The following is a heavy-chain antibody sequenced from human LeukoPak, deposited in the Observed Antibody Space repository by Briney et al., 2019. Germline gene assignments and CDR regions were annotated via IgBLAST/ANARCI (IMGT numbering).Heavy chain of an antibody. J-gene: IGHJ4*02. Sequence: GGSLRLSCAASGFTFSSYAMSWVRQAPGKGLEWVSAISGSGGSTYYADSVKGRFTISRDNSKSTLYLQMNSLRAEDTAVYYCAKDRSRYNWNLIDYWGQGTLVTVSS. CDR1: GFTFSSYA. CDR2: ISGSGGST. V-gene: IGHV3-23*01. CDR3: AKDRSRYNWNLIDY. D-gene: IGHD1-20*01.